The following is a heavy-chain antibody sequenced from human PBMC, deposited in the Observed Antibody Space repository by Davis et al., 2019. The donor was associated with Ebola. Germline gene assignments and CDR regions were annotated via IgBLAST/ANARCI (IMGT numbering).Heavy chain of an antibody. CDR1: GFTFSSYG. CDR2: ISGSGGST. Sequence: GESLKISCAASGFTFSSYGMSWVRQAPGKGLEWVSTISGSGGSTYYADSVKGRFTISRDNSKNTLYLQMNSLRAEDTAVYYCAKASSGTIWFDPWGQGTLVTVSS. V-gene: IGHV3-23*01. D-gene: IGHD1-7*01. CDR3: AKASSGTIWFDP. J-gene: IGHJ5*02.